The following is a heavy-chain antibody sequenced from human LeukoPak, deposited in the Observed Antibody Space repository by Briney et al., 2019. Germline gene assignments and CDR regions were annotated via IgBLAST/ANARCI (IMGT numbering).Heavy chain of an antibody. J-gene: IGHJ4*02. CDR1: GFTFSSYG. V-gene: IGHV3-33*01. Sequence: GGSLRLSCAASGFTFSSYGMHWVRQAPGKGLEWVAVIWYDGSNKYYADSVEGRFTISRDNSKNTLYLQMNSLRAEDTAVYYCARDTTIFGVVIINGYFDYWGQGTLVTVSS. CDR3: ARDTTIFGVVIINGYFDY. CDR2: IWYDGSNK. D-gene: IGHD3-3*01.